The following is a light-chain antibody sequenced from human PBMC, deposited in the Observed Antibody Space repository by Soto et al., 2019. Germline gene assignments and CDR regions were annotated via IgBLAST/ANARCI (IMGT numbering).Light chain of an antibody. CDR2: GNS. CDR3: QSYDGSLSAEV. Sequence: QSVLTQPPSVSGAPGQRVTISCTGSSSNIGAGYDVHWYQQLPGTAPKLLIYGNSNRPSGVPDRFSGSKSGTSASLAITGLQAEDEADYYCQSYDGSLSAEVFGTGTKVTVL. CDR1: SSNIGAGYD. V-gene: IGLV1-40*01. J-gene: IGLJ1*01.